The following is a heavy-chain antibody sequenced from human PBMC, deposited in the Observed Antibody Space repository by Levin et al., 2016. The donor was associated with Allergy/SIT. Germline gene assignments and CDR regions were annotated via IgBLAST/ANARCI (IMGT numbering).Heavy chain of an antibody. V-gene: IGHV4-59*01. Sequence: RQAPGKGLEWIGYIYYSGSTNYNPSLKSRVTISVDTSKNQFSLKLSSVTAADTAVYYCARDRYYDILTGYFTTSWFDPWGQGTLVTVSS. CDR2: IYYSGST. D-gene: IGHD3-9*01. CDR3: ARDRYYDILTGYFTTSWFDP. J-gene: IGHJ5*02.